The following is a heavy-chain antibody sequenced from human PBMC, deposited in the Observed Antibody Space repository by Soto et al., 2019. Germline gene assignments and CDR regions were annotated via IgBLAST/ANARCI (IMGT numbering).Heavy chain of an antibody. Sequence: SVKVSCKASGGTFSSYAISWVRQAPGQGLEWMGGIIPIFGTANYAQKFQGRVTITADESTSTAYMELSSLRSEDTAVYYCARAVVVGVIPGMFGFDPWGQGTMVTVSS. D-gene: IGHD2-15*01. CDR3: ARAVVVGVIPGMFGFDP. CDR1: GGTFSSYA. V-gene: IGHV1-69*13. J-gene: IGHJ5*02. CDR2: IIPIFGTA.